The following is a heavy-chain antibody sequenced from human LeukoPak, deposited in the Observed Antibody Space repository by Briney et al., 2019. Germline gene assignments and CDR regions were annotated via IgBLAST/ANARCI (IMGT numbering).Heavy chain of an antibody. Sequence: ESLKISCKGSGYSFTSYWIGWVRQMPGKGLEWMGIIYPGDSDTRYSPSFQGQVTISADKSISTAYLQWSSLKASDTAMYYCARPRGGYCSSTSCRPGDAFDIWGQGTMVTVSS. V-gene: IGHV5-51*01. J-gene: IGHJ3*02. CDR1: GYSFTSYW. CDR2: IYPGDSDT. D-gene: IGHD2-2*01. CDR3: ARPRGGYCSSTSCRPGDAFDI.